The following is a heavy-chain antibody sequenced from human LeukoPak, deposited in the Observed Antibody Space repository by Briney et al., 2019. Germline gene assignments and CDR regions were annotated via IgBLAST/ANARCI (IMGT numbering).Heavy chain of an antibody. V-gene: IGHV1-46*01. CDR2: INPSGGST. D-gene: IGHD2-2*01. J-gene: IGHJ5*02. CDR3: ARGGWSSTSCYQSSSCYNNWFDP. Sequence: GSVKVSCKASGYTFTSYYMHWVRQAPGQGLEWMGIINPSGGSTSYVQKFQGRVTMTRDTSTSTVYMELSSLSSEDTAVYYCARGGWSSTSCYQSSSCYNNWFDPWGQGTLVTVSS. CDR1: GYTFTSYY.